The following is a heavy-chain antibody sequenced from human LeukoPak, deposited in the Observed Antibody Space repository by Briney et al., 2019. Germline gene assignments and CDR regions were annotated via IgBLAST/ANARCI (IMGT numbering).Heavy chain of an antibody. CDR1: GFTSDDYA. V-gene: IGHV3-43*02. CDR3: AKDIYEGVGATDHFDY. CDR2: ISGDGGST. D-gene: IGHD1-26*01. Sequence: PGGSLRLSCAASGFTSDDYAMHWVRQAPGKGLEWVSLISGDGGSTYYADSVKGRFTISRDNSKNSLYLQMNSLRTEDTALYYCAKDIYEGVGATDHFDYWGQGTLVTVSS. J-gene: IGHJ4*02.